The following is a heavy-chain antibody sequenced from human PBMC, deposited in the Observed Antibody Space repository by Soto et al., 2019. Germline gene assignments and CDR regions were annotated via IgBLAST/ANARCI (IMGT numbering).Heavy chain of an antibody. V-gene: IGHV1-2*02. D-gene: IGHD3-3*01. J-gene: IGHJ5*02. CDR2: INPNSGGT. CDR1: GYTFTGYY. Sequence: ASVNVSCKASGYTFTGYYMHWVRQAPGQGLEWMGWINPNSGGTNYAQKFQGRVTMTRDTSISTAYMELSRLRSDDTAVYYCARDLGGGFLDWFSWGQGNLVTVFS. CDR3: ARDLGGGFLDWFS.